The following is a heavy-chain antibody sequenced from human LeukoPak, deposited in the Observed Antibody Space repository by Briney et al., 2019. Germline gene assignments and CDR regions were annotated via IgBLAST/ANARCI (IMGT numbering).Heavy chain of an antibody. CDR1: GGSVSSGSYY. V-gene: IGHV4-31*03. Sequence: SETLSLTCTVSGGSVSSGSYYWSWIRQHPGTGLEWIGYIYYSGSTYYNPSLKSRVTISVDTSKNQFSLKLSSVTAADTAVYYCARDDVAAANFDYWGQGTLVTVSS. CDR3: ARDDVAAANFDY. CDR2: IYYSGST. D-gene: IGHD6-13*01. J-gene: IGHJ4*02.